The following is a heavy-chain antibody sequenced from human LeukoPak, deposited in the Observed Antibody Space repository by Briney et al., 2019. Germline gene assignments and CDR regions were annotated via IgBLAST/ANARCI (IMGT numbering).Heavy chain of an antibody. Sequence: ASVKVSCKASGYTFTGYYMHWVRQAPGQGLEWMGWINPNSGGTNYAQKFQGRVTMTRDTSISTAYMKLSRLRSDDTAVYYCARGGKMMITMVRGVLASRDAFDIWGQGTMVTVSS. J-gene: IGHJ3*02. CDR2: INPNSGGT. V-gene: IGHV1-2*02. CDR3: ARGGKMMITMVRGVLASRDAFDI. D-gene: IGHD3-10*01. CDR1: GYTFTGYY.